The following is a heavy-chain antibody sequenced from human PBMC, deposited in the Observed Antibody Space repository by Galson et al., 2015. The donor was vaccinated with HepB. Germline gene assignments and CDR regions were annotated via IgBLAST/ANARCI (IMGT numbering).Heavy chain of an antibody. D-gene: IGHD3-3*01. CDR2: ISSSGSPI. J-gene: IGHJ5*02. Sequence: SLRLSCAASGFAFSSYNMNWVRQAPGKGLEWVSYISSSGSPIYYADSVKGRFTISRDNAKKSLYLQMNSLRDEDTAVYYCARSPPKLRFLEAEWFDPWGQGTLVTVSS. CDR3: ARSPPKLRFLEAEWFDP. CDR1: GFAFSSYN. V-gene: IGHV3-48*02.